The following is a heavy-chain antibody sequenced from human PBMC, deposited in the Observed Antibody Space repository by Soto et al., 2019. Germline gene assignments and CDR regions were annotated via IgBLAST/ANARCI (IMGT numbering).Heavy chain of an antibody. CDR1: GFTFSSYA. Sequence: GGSLRLSCAASGFTFSSYAMSWVRQAPGMGLEWVSGINDSGSSKYYADSVKGRFTISRDNSKNTLYLQMNSLRAEDTAVYYCAKDLDSSGWSGGDAFDIWGQGTMVTVSS. CDR2: INDSGSSK. CDR3: AKDLDSSGWSGGDAFDI. J-gene: IGHJ3*02. V-gene: IGHV3-23*01. D-gene: IGHD6-19*01.